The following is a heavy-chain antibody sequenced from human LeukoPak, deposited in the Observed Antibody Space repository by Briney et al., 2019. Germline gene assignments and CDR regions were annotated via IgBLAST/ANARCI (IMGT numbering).Heavy chain of an antibody. CDR1: GFTFDDYA. D-gene: IGHD1-26*01. CDR3: AKEWEPLQRGPFDP. Sequence: GRSLRLSCAASGFTFDDYAMHWVRQAPGKGLEWVSGISWNSGSIGYADSVKGRFTISRDNAKDSLYLQMNSLRAEDTALYYCAKEWEPLQRGPFDPWGQGTLVTVSS. J-gene: IGHJ5*02. V-gene: IGHV3-9*01. CDR2: ISWNSGSI.